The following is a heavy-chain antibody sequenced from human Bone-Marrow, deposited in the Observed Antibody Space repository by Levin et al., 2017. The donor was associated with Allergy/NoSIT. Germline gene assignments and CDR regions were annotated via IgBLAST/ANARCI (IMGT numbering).Heavy chain of an antibody. Sequence: SCAASGFTFSNSWMSWVRQAPGKGREGGANIKEVGNEKCYVDSVKVRLTTSSSNAKNSLLVQMNSLRVEDTAVYYCARDQFRRATIGARWFDPWGQGTLVTVSS. CDR2: IKEVGNEK. CDR1: GFTFSNSW. J-gene: IGHJ5*02. CDR3: ARDQFRRATIGARWFDP. V-gene: IGHV3-7*01. D-gene: IGHD5-24*01.